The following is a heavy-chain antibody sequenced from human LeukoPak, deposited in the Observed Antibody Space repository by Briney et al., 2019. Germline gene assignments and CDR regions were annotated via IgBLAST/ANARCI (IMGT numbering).Heavy chain of an antibody. J-gene: IGHJ6*02. Sequence: SQTLSLTYAISGDSVSRNSAAWHWIRQSPSRGLEWLGRTYYRSKWYSDYAKSLKSRISINSDTSKNQFSLQLSSVTPEDTAVYYCTRGISGRWFGESLSENHHYGMDVWGQGTTVIVSS. CDR3: TRGISGRWFGESLSENHHYGMDV. D-gene: IGHD3-10*01. CDR2: TYYRSKWYS. V-gene: IGHV6-1*01. CDR1: GDSVSRNSAA.